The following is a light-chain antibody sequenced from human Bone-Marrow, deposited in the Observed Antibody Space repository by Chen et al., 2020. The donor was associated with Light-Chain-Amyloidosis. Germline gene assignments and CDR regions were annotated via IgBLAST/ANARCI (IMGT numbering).Light chain of an antibody. Sequence: SYVLTQPSSVSVAPGQTATIACGGNNIGSTSVPWYQQTPGQAPLLGVYDGSDRPSGIPERLSGSNSGNTATLTISRVEAGDEADYYCQVWDRSSDRPVFGGGTKLTVL. CDR2: DGS. V-gene: IGLV3-21*02. CDR3: QVWDRSSDRPV. J-gene: IGLJ3*02. CDR1: NIGSTS.